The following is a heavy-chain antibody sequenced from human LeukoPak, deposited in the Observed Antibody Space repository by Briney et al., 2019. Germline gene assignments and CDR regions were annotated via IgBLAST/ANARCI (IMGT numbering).Heavy chain of an antibody. CDR2: ISSSSSYI. J-gene: IGHJ4*02. Sequence: GGSLRLSCAASGFTFSSYSMNWVRQAPGKGLEWVSSISSSSSYIYYADSVKGRFTISRDNSRNTLYLQMNSLRAEDTAVYYCAKDEGYSGSYDYFDYWGQGTLVTVSS. V-gene: IGHV3-21*04. CDR3: AKDEGYSGSYDYFDY. D-gene: IGHD1-26*01. CDR1: GFTFSSYS.